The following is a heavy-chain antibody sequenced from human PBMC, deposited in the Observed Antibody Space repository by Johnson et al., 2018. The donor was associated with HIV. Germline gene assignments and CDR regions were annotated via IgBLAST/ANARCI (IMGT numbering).Heavy chain of an antibody. Sequence: VQLVESGGGVVQPGGSLRLSCAASGFTVSRNYMTWVRQAPGKGLEWVSVIYSGGSTYHADSVKGSFTISRDNSKNTLYLQMNSLRAEDTAVYYCAKGNGDYRSDAFDIWGQGTMVTVSS. CDR1: GFTVSRNY. V-gene: IGHV3-66*01. CDR3: AKGNGDYRSDAFDI. CDR2: IYSGGST. J-gene: IGHJ3*02. D-gene: IGHD4-17*01.